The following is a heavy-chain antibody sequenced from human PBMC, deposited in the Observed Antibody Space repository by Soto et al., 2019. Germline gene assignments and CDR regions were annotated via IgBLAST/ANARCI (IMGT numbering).Heavy chain of an antibody. V-gene: IGHV3-23*01. CDR1: GFTFSSYA. Sequence: EVQLLESGGGLVQPGGSLRLSCAASGFTFSSYAMSWVRQAPGKGLEWVSAISGSGGSTYYADSVKGRFTISRDNSKNTLYLQMNSLRAEDTAVYYCAKGMVRGVIITASDYWCQGTLVTVSS. J-gene: IGHJ4*02. CDR3: AKGMVRGVIITASDY. D-gene: IGHD3-10*01. CDR2: ISGSGGST.